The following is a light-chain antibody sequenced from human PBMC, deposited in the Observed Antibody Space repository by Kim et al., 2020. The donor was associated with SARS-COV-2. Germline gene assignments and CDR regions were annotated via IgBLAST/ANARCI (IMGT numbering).Light chain of an antibody. J-gene: IGLJ3*02. CDR2: EDN. Sequence: NFMLTQPHSVSESPGKTVTISCTRSSGSIASNYVQWYQQRPGSAPTTVIYEDNQRPSGVPDRFSGSIDSSSNSASLTISGLKTEDEADYYCQSYDSSNHPSFGGGTQLTVL. CDR1: SGSIASNY. CDR3: QSYDSSNHPS. V-gene: IGLV6-57*03.